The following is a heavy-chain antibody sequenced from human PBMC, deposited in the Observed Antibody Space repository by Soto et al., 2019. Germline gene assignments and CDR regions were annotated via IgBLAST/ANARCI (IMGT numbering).Heavy chain of an antibody. Sequence: LSLTCRVSGASVTRGGNYWTWLRQYSGRGLEFIGYISHSGITYYNPSLQSRPTISLDTSKNHFSLDLSFVTVADTAVYYFAAAWRSSLLFHSWGQGTLVTVS. V-gene: IGHV4-31*03. CDR2: ISHSGIT. J-gene: IGHJ4*02. CDR1: GASVTRGGNY. CDR3: AAAWRSSLLFHS. D-gene: IGHD6-13*01.